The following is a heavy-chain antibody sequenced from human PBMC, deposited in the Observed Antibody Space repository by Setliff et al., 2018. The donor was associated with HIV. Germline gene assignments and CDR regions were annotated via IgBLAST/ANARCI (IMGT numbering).Heavy chain of an antibody. CDR3: VTVVQDDLGVVLFDY. J-gene: IGHJ4*02. Sequence: SETLSLTCAVYGGSFSGYYWSWIRQPPGKGLEWIGEINHSGSTNYNPSLKSRVTISVDKSKNQFSLNLSSVTAADTAVYYCVTVVQDDLGVVLFDYWGQGTLVTVSS. V-gene: IGHV4-34*01. CDR1: GGSFSGYY. D-gene: IGHD3-3*01. CDR2: INHSGST.